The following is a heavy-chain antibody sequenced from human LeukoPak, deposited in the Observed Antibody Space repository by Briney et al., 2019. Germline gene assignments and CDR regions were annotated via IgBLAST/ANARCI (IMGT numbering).Heavy chain of an antibody. Sequence: SETLSLTCAVYGGSFSSYYWSWIRQPAGKGLEWIGRIYTSGTNYNPSLKNRVTMSIDTSKNEFSLRLISVTAADTAVHLCARGIYGDYGLGYWGQGTLVTVSS. J-gene: IGHJ4*02. CDR3: ARGIYGDYGLGY. V-gene: IGHV4-59*10. CDR1: GGSFSSYY. D-gene: IGHD4-17*01. CDR2: IYTSGT.